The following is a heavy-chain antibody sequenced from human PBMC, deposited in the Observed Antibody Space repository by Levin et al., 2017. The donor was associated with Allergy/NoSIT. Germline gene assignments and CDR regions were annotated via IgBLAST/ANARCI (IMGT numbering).Heavy chain of an antibody. CDR2: ISYSGST. J-gene: IGHJ6*02. Sequence: PSETLSLTCTISGAFISNYYWSWIRQPPGKGLEWIGFISYSGSTTYNPSLDSRTIISIDLSKNHFSLRLRSVTAADTAVYYCATVPVYGMDVWGQGTTVTVS. CDR3: ATVPVYGMDV. V-gene: IGHV4-59*01. CDR1: GAFISNYY. D-gene: IGHD2-8*02.